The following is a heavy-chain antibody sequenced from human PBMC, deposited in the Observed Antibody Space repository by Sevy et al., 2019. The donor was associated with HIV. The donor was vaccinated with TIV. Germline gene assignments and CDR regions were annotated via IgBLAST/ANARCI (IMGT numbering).Heavy chain of an antibody. Sequence: ASVKVSCKASGYTFTNYGINWVRQAPGQGLEWMGWISAYNDNTNYAQKLRGRVTMTTDTSTSTAYMELRSLRSDDTAVYYCARGGGVTTVVTLGDFDIWGQGTVVTVSS. V-gene: IGHV1-18*04. J-gene: IGHJ3*02. D-gene: IGHD4-17*01. CDR1: GYTFTNYG. CDR3: ARGGGVTTVVTLGDFDI. CDR2: ISAYNDNT.